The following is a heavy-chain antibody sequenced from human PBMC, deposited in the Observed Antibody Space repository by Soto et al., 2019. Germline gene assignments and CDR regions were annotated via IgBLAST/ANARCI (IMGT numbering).Heavy chain of an antibody. CDR2: ISGYNGDA. CDR3: AKNGQPPYYYYGLDV. J-gene: IGHJ6*02. CDR1: GYTFTRYG. D-gene: IGHD2-8*01. V-gene: IGHV1-18*01. Sequence: GASVKVSCKASGYTFTRYGISWVRQAPRQGLEWMGWISGYNGDANYAQSFQGRVSMTIDTSTTTAYMELRTLTPDDTAVYYCAKNGQPPYYYYGLDVWGQGTTVTVSS.